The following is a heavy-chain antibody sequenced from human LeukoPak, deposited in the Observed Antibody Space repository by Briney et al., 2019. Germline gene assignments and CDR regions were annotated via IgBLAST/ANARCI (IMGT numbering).Heavy chain of an antibody. CDR1: GGTFSSYA. Sequence: SVKVSCKASGGTFSSYAISWVRQAPGQGLEWMGGIIPIFGTANYAQKFQGRVTITTDESTSTAYMELSSLRSEDTAVYYCARKYQLLSHDAFDIWGQGTMVTVSS. CDR2: IIPIFGTA. V-gene: IGHV1-69*05. CDR3: ARKYQLLSHDAFDI. D-gene: IGHD2-2*01. J-gene: IGHJ3*02.